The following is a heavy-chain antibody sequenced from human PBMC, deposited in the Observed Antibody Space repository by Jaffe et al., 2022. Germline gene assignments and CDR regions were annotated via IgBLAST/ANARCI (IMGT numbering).Heavy chain of an antibody. V-gene: IGHV4-59*01. CDR1: GGSISSYY. D-gene: IGHD2-21*02. CDR2: IYYSGST. CDR3: ARASRGDPSLFDY. Sequence: QVQLQESGPGLVKPSETLSLTCTVSGGSISSYYWSWIRQPPGKGLEWIGYIYYSGSTNYNPSLKSRVTISVDTSKNQFSLKLSSVTAADTAVYYCARASRGDPSLFDYWGQGTLVTVSS. J-gene: IGHJ4*02.